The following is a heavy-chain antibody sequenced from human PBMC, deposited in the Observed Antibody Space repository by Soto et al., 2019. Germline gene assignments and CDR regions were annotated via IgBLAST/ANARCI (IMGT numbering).Heavy chain of an antibody. D-gene: IGHD4-17*01. Sequence: QVQLQESGPGLVKPSGTLSLTCAVSGGSISSSNWWSWVRQPPGKGLEWIGEIYHSGSTNYNPSLKSRVTIPVDKSKNQFSLTLSSVTAADTAVYYGARYGDYFWYFDLWGRGTLVTVSS. CDR3: ARYGDYFWYFDL. V-gene: IGHV4-4*02. J-gene: IGHJ2*01. CDR2: IYHSGST. CDR1: GGSISSSNW.